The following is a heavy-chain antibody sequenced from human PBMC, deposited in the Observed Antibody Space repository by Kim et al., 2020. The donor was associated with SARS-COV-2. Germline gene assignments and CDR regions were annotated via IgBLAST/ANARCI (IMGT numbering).Heavy chain of an antibody. Sequence: TPSLKSRVTISVDTSKNQFSLKLSSVTAADTAVYYCARGSYYDSSGYNDYWGQGTLVTVSS. J-gene: IGHJ4*02. D-gene: IGHD3-22*01. V-gene: IGHV4-34*01. CDR3: ARGSYYDSSGYNDY.